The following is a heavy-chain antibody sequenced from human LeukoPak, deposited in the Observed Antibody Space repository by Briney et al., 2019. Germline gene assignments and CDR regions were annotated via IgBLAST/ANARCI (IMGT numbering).Heavy chain of an antibody. V-gene: IGHV3-30*02. Sequence: GGSLRLSCAASGFTFSSYGMHWVRQAPGKGLEWVAFIRYDGSNKYYADSVKGRFTISRDNPKNTLYLQMNSLRAEDTAVYYCAKDLSMVRGVIGPEFDYWGQGTLVTVSS. D-gene: IGHD3-10*01. CDR2: IRYDGSNK. J-gene: IGHJ4*02. CDR1: GFTFSSYG. CDR3: AKDLSMVRGVIGPEFDY.